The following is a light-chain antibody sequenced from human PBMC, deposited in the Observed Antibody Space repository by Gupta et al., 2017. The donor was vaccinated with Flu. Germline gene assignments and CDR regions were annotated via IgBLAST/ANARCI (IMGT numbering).Light chain of an antibody. J-gene: IGKJ1*01. CDR3: QHYNSYPWT. Sequence: DIKMTQSPSTLPASVRDRVTTTCRASQSSSRWLAWHQQQPGEAPKFLIYMSSSLEPGVPSRCSGRGSGTEFTLTISSLQPDDVASYYCQHYNSYPWTFGHGTKVEI. CDR1: QSSSRW. CDR2: MSS. V-gene: IGKV1-5*03.